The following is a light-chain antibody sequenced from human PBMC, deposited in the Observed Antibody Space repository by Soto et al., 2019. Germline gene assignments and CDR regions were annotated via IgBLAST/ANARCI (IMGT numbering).Light chain of an antibody. V-gene: IGKV1-17*01. CDR3: LQHNSYPPT. Sequence: DIQMTQSPSSLSASVGDRVTITCRASQGIGSDLGWYQQKPGKAPKRLIYAAYNLQSGAPSRFSGSGSGTEFTLTISSLKPEDFATYYCLQHNSYPPTFGGGTKVEIK. CDR2: AAY. CDR1: QGIGSD. J-gene: IGKJ4*01.